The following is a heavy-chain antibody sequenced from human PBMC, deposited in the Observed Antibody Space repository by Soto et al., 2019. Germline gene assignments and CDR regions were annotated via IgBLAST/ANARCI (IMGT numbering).Heavy chain of an antibody. Sequence: QVQLVESGGGVVQPGRSLRLSCAASGFTFSSYGMHWVRQAPGKGLEWVAVISYDGSNKYYADSVKGRFTISRDNSKNTLYMQMNSLRAEDTAVYYCAREAPYYYDSSGYTLGAYWGQGTLVTVSS. J-gene: IGHJ4*02. CDR1: GFTFSSYG. CDR3: AREAPYYYDSSGYTLGAY. CDR2: ISYDGSNK. D-gene: IGHD3-22*01. V-gene: IGHV3-30*03.